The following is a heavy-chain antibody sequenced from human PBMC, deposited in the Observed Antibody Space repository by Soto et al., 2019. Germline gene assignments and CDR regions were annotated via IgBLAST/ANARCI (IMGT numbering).Heavy chain of an antibody. J-gene: IGHJ2*01. Sequence: GGPLRLSCAASGFVVTNAWLSWVRPATGKGLEGVGRIKPKTDRGPTAEYAASVKGRFTLSKDDSTDMVYLQMNSLKIEDTAVYYCTTAGQWY. CDR2: IKPKTDRGPTA. V-gene: IGHV3-15*01. CDR1: GFVVTNAW. CDR3: TTAGQWY.